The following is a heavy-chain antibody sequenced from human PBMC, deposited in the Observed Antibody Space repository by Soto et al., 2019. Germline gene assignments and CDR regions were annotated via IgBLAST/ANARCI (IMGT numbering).Heavy chain of an antibody. CDR1: GGSISSYY. CDR3: ARQAPAYNWNYNYYYGMDV. J-gene: IGHJ6*02. D-gene: IGHD1-20*01. V-gene: IGHV4-39*01. Sequence: SETLSLTCTVSGGSISSYYWGWIRQPPGKGLEWIGSIYYSGSTYYNPSLKSRVTISVDTSKNQFSLKLSSVTAADTAVYYCARQAPAYNWNYNYYYGMDVWGQGTTVTVSS. CDR2: IYYSGST.